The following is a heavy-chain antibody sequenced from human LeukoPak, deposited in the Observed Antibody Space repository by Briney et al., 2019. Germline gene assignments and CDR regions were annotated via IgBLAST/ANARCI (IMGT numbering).Heavy chain of an antibody. CDR2: ISYDGSNK. D-gene: IGHD4-17*01. CDR3: ARHSSYGDFDY. J-gene: IGHJ4*02. V-gene: IGHV3-30*04. CDR1: GFTFSSYA. Sequence: PGGSLRLSCAASGFTFSSYAMHWVRQAPGKGLEWVAVISYDGSNKYYADSVKGRFTISRDNSKNTLYLQMNSLRAEDTAVYYCARHSSYGDFDYWGQGTLVTVSS.